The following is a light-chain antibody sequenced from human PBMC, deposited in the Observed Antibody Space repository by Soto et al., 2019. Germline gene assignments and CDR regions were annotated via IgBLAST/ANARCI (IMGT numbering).Light chain of an antibody. J-gene: IGKJ3*01. V-gene: IGKV1-13*02. CDR1: QGISSA. Sequence: ALQLTQSPSSLSASVGDRVTITCRASQGISSALAWYQQKPGKAPKLLIYDASSLESGVPSRFSGSGSGTDFTLTISSLQPEDFATYYCQQFNSYPPRFTFGPGTKVDIK. CDR3: QQFNSYPPRFT. CDR2: DAS.